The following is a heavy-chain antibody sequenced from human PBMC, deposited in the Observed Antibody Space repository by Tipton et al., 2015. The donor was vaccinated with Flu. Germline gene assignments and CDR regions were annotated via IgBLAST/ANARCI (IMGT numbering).Heavy chain of an antibody. Sequence: TLSLTCAVYGGSFSGYHWSWIRQPPGKGLEWVGEISHSGSADYNPSLKSRVIISVDTFQNQFSLKLTSVTAADTAVYYCATTTYYYGSGSHDYWGQGTLVTVSS. CDR2: ISHSGSA. CDR3: ATTTYYYGSGSHDY. CDR1: GGSFSGYH. D-gene: IGHD3-10*01. J-gene: IGHJ4*02. V-gene: IGHV4-34*01.